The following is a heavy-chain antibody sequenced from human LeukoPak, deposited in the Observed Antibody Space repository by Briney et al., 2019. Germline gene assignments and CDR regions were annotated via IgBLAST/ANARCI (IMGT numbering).Heavy chain of an antibody. CDR2: ISAYNGNT. D-gene: IGHD3-9*01. CDR1: GYTFTGYY. CDR3: ARATGYPSYYFDY. Sequence: ASVKVSCKASGYTFTGYYMHWVRQAPGQGLEWMGWISAYNGNTNYAQKLQGRVTMTTDTSTSTAYMELRSLRSDDTAVYYCARATGYPSYYFDYWGQGTLVTVSS. V-gene: IGHV1-18*04. J-gene: IGHJ4*02.